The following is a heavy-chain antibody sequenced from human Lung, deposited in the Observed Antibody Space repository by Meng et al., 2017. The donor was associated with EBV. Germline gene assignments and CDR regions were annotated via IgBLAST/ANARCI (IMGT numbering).Heavy chain of an antibody. D-gene: IGHD3-10*01. V-gene: IGHV4-39*02. J-gene: IGHJ5*02. CDR1: GGSISRSSYY. CDR3: ARDNRYYGSGSYYLP. Sequence: PLQDSGPGFVKPPQPLALPCTRSGGSISRSSYYWGWIRQPPGKGLEWIGIIYYSGSTYYNPSLKSRVTISVDTSKNQFSLKLSSVTAADTAVYYCARDNRYYGSGSYYLPWGQGTLVTVSS. CDR2: IYYSGST.